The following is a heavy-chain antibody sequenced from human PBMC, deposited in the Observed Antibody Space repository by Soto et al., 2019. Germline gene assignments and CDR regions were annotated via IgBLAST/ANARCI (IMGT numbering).Heavy chain of an antibody. CDR2: FSAYNGNT. CDR3: ARVVTYYDSSGYYYGPFDY. V-gene: IGHV1-18*01. CDR1: GYTFSSYG. D-gene: IGHD3-22*01. Sequence: QVQLVQSGGEVKKPGASVKVSCKATGYTFSSYGISWVRQATGQGLEWMGWFSAYNGNTNYAQKLQGRVTVTTDTSTSTAYMELRSLRSDDTAVYYCARVVTYYDSSGYYYGPFDYWGQGTLVTVSS. J-gene: IGHJ4*02.